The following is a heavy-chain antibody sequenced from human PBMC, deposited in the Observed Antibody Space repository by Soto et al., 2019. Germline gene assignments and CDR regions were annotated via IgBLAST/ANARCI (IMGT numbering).Heavy chain of an antibody. D-gene: IGHD4-17*01. J-gene: IGHJ4*02. Sequence: QLQLQESGPGLVKPSETLSLTCTVSGGSVSSSSYYWGWIRQPPGKGLEWIGSIYYSGSTYYNPSLKSRVTISVDTSKNQFSLKLSSVTAADTAVYYCARLDGDYFDYWGQGTLVTVSS. CDR2: IYYSGST. V-gene: IGHV4-39*01. CDR1: GGSVSSSSYY. CDR3: ARLDGDYFDY.